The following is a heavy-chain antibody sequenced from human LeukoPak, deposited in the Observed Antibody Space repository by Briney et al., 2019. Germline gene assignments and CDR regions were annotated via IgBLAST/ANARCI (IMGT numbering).Heavy chain of an antibody. V-gene: IGHV3-30*02. CDR1: GFTFSSYG. CDR2: IRYDGSNK. Sequence: TGGSLRLSCAASGFTFSSYGMHWVRQAPGKGLEWVAFIRYDGSNKYYADSVKGRFTISRDNSKNTLYLQMNSLRAEDTAVYYCARNRRGYSYAYGMDVWGQGTTVTVSS. D-gene: IGHD5-18*01. J-gene: IGHJ6*02. CDR3: ARNRRGYSYAYGMDV.